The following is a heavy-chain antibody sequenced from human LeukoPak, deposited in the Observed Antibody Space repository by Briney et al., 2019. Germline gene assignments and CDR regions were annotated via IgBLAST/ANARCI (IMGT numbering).Heavy chain of an antibody. CDR2: IHPGDSDT. CDR1: GYSFTTYW. Sequence: GESLKISCQGSGYSFTTYWIGWVRQMPGKGLESMGMIHPGDSDTTYSPSFQGQVTISADKSISTAYLQWSTLKASDTAMYYCALGVAGRFDSWGQGTLVTVSP. D-gene: IGHD6-19*01. CDR3: ALGVAGRFDS. J-gene: IGHJ4*02. V-gene: IGHV5-51*01.